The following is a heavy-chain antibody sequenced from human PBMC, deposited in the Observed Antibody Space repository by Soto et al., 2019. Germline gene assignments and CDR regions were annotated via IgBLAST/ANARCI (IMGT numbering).Heavy chain of an antibody. V-gene: IGHV3-30-3*01. J-gene: IGHJ4*02. CDR2: ISYDGSNQ. CDR1: GFTFSDFE. CDR3: AGRTGTATRFDY. D-gene: IGHD1-7*01. Sequence: QVQLVESGGGVVQPGRSLRLSCAASGFTFSDFEMYWVRQAPGKGLDWVSFISYDGSNQYYAGSVKGRFTVSRDNSKNTLFLIMNSLRPEDTSVEFCAGRTGTATRFDYWGQGTLVTVSS.